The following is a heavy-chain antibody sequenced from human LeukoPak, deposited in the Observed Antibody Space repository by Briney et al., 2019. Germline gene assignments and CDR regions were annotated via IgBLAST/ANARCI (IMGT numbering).Heavy chain of an antibody. Sequence: SQTLSLTXTVSGGSISSGDYYWSWIRQPPGKGLEWIGEINHSGSTNYNPSLKSRVTISVDTSKNQFSLKLSSVTAADTAVYYCARDGLKKKLDYWGQGTLVTVSS. J-gene: IGHJ4*02. CDR2: INHSGST. CDR1: GGSISSGDYY. CDR3: ARDGLKKKLDY. V-gene: IGHV4-30-4*08. D-gene: IGHD2-8*01.